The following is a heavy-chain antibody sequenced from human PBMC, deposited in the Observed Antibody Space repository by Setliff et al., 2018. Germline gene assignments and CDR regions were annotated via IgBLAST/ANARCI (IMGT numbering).Heavy chain of an antibody. CDR1: GGPINSDRYY. Sequence: SETLSLTCTVSGGPINSDRYYWGWIRQPPGKGLEWIGSMYSSGSTYYNPSLTSRVTISVDTSQNQLSLKLSSVTAADTAAYYCASHPRVTIFGVVAFDYWGQGILVTVSS. J-gene: IGHJ4*02. CDR2: MYSSGST. D-gene: IGHD3-3*01. V-gene: IGHV4-39*01. CDR3: ASHPRVTIFGVVAFDY.